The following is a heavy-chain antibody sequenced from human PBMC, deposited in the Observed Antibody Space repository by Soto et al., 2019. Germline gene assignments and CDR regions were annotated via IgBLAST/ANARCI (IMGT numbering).Heavy chain of an antibody. D-gene: IGHD3-10*01. CDR1: GGTFSSYA. CDR3: GGVRTRYYYYGMDV. Sequence: QVQLVQSGAEVKKPGSSVKVSCKASGGTFSSYAISWVRQAPGQGLEWMGGIIPIFGTANYAQKFQGRVTITAYESTSTAYMELSSLRSEDTAVYYCGGVRTRYYYYGMDVWGQGPTVTVSS. V-gene: IGHV1-69*12. J-gene: IGHJ6*02. CDR2: IIPIFGTA.